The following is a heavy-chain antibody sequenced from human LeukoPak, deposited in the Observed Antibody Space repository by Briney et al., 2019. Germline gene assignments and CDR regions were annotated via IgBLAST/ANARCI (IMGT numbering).Heavy chain of an antibody. D-gene: IGHD6-19*01. CDR1: GGSFSGYY. J-gene: IGHJ5*02. V-gene: IGHV4-34*01. CDR2: INHSGST. Sequence: SETLSLTCAVYGGSFSGYYWSWIRQPPGKGLEWIGEINHSGSTNYNLSLKSRVTISVDTSKNQFSLKLSSVTAADTAVYYCARGIRVAGTEASNWFDPWGQGTLVTASS. CDR3: ARGIRVAGTEASNWFDP.